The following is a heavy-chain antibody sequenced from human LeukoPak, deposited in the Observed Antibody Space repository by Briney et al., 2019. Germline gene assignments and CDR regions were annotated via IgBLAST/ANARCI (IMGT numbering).Heavy chain of an antibody. D-gene: IGHD4/OR15-4a*01. CDR1: GFTFSSYA. V-gene: IGHV3-23*01. CDR3: AKDRPRSSPVLYYFDY. J-gene: IGHJ4*02. Sequence: GGSLRLSCAASGFTFSSYAMSWVRQAPGKGLEWVSAISGSGGSTYYADSVKGRFTISRDNSKNTLYLQMNSLRAEDTAVYYCAKDRPRSSPVLYYFDYWGQGTLVTVSS. CDR2: ISGSGGST.